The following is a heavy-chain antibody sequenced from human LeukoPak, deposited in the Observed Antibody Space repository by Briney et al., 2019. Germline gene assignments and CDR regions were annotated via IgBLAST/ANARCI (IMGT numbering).Heavy chain of an antibody. J-gene: IGHJ6*03. CDR1: GGSISSYY. Sequence: SETLSLTCTVSGGSISSYYWSWLRQPPGKGLEWIGYIYTSGSTNYNPSLKSRVTISVDTSKNQFSLKLSSVTAADTAVYYCARESTGYYYYYMDVWGKGTTVTVSS. CDR2: IYTSGST. CDR3: ARESTGYYYYYMDV. D-gene: IGHD1-14*01. V-gene: IGHV4-4*09.